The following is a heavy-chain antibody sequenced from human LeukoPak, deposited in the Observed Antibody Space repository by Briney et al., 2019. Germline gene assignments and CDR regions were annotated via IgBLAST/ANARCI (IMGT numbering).Heavy chain of an antibody. CDR1: GFTFSSYA. V-gene: IGHV3-23*01. D-gene: IGHD6-13*01. CDR2: ISGSGGST. Sequence: GGSLRLSCAASGFTFSSYAMSWVRQAPGKGLEWVSAISGSGGSTYYADSVKGRFTISRDNSKNTLYLQMNSLRAEDTAVYYCAISSSSSWVPHWGQGTLVTVSS. CDR3: AISSSSSWVPH. J-gene: IGHJ4*02.